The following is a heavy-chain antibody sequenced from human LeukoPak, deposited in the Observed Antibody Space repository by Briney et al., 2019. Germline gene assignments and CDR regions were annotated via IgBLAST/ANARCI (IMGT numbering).Heavy chain of an antibody. CDR2: MNPNSGNT. Sequence: ASVKVSCKASGYTFTSYDINWVRQATGQGLEWMGWMNPNSGNTGYAQKFQGRVTMTRNTSISTAYMELSSLRSEDTAVYYCARRGRYCSGGSCPRSNWFDPWGQGTLVTVSS. D-gene: IGHD2-15*01. CDR1: GYTFTSYD. CDR3: ARRGRYCSGGSCPRSNWFDP. V-gene: IGHV1-8*01. J-gene: IGHJ5*02.